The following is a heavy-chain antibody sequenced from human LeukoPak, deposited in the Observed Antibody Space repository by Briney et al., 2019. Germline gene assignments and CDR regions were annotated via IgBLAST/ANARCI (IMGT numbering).Heavy chain of an antibody. CDR2: IYHSGST. CDR3: AGSTVTTFGRVWFDP. V-gene: IGHV4-30-2*01. CDR1: GGSTSSGGYS. D-gene: IGHD4-17*01. J-gene: IGHJ5*02. Sequence: SETLSLTCAVSGGSTSSGGYSWSWIRQPPGKGLEWIGYIYHSGSTYYNPSLKSRVTISVDRSKNQFSLKLSSVTAADTAVYYCAGSTVTTFGRVWFDPWGQGTLVTVSS.